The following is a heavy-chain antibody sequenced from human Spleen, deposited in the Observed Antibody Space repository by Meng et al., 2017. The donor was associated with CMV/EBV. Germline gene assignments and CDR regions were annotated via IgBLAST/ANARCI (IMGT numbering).Heavy chain of an antibody. D-gene: IGHD5-24*01. CDR1: GFTFPGYY. Sequence: ASGFTFPGYYRHWVRQAPGQGLEWVGWINPHGDVTKYAQHFQGRVTMTRDTSTSSAYLELASLRSDDTAVYFCTRRPLGSTNPFDSWGQGTLVTVSS. J-gene: IGHJ4*02. CDR3: TRRPLGSTNPFDS. V-gene: IGHV1-2*02. CDR2: INPHGDVT.